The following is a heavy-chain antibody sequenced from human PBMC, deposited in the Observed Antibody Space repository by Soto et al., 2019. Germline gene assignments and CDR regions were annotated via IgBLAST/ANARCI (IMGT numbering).Heavy chain of an antibody. V-gene: IGHV1-8*01. CDR3: ARAVYMSLWFFSH. J-gene: IGHJ4*02. D-gene: IGHD3-9*01. Sequence: QVQLVQSGAEVKKPGASVKVSCKASGYNISSYDIIWVRQAAGQGLEWMGWMDPNRGHSDSVQNFRGRVTMTTNISASTASIALIGLRSDDTGVYYCARAVYMSLWFFSHLAQGTLVTVSS. CDR1: GYNISSYD. CDR2: MDPNRGHS.